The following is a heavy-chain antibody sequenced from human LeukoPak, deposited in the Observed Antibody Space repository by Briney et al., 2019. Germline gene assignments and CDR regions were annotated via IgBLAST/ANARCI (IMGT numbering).Heavy chain of an antibody. Sequence: GGSLRLSCAASGFTFSTYSMIWVRQTSGKGLEWVSSISSSSSYIYYADSVKGRFTISRDNAKNSLYLQMNSLRAEDTAVYYCAKGKDYYDSRGVDYWGQGTLVTVSS. CDR3: AKGKDYYDSRGVDY. CDR2: ISSSSSYI. CDR1: GFTFSTYS. V-gene: IGHV3-21*01. D-gene: IGHD3-22*01. J-gene: IGHJ4*02.